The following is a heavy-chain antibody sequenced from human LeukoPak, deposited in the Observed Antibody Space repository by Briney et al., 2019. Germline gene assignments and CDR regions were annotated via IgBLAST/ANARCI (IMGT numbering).Heavy chain of an antibody. V-gene: IGHV4-34*01. CDR2: INHSGST. J-gene: IGHJ2*01. CDR1: GGSFSGYY. CDR3: ARGGPLRYWNFDL. Sequence: SETLSLTCAVYGGSFSGYYWSWIRQPPGKGLEWIGEINHSGSTNYNPSLKSRVTISVDTSKNQFSLKLSSVTAADTAVYYCARGGPLRYWNFDLWGRGTLVTVSS. D-gene: IGHD3-16*01.